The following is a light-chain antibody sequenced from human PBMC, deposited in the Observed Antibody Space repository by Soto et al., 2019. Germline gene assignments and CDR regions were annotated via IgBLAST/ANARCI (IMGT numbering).Light chain of an antibody. Sequence: IQLTQSPSSLSASVGDSVTITCRASQGITSYLAWYQQKPGKAPNLLIYTASTLHRGVPSRFSRRGSGTDFTLTISSLQAEDFATYYCQQTRSYPSTFGGGTKVDIK. J-gene: IGKJ4*01. CDR3: QQTRSYPST. V-gene: IGKV1-9*01. CDR2: TAS. CDR1: QGITSY.